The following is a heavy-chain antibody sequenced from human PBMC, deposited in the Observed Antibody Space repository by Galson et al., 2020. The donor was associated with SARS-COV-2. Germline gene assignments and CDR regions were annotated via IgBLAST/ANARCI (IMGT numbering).Heavy chain of an antibody. J-gene: IGHJ4*01. V-gene: IGHV4-34*01. D-gene: IGHD3-22*01. CDR2: INHSGST. Sequence: ETSETLSLTCAVYGGSFRGYYWSWIRQPPGKGLEWIGEINHSGSTNYNPSLKSRVTISVDTSKNQFSLKLRSVTAADTAVHYCARGITMIVETTRSDYFDYWGHGTLVTVSS. CDR3: ARGITMIVETTRSDYFDY. CDR1: GGSFRGYY.